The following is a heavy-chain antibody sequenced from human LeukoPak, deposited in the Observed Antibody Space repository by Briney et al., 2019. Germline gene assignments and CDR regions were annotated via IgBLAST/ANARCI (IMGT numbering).Heavy chain of an antibody. Sequence: ASVKVSCKASGYTFTGYYMHWVRQAPGQGLEWMGWINPNSGGTNYAQKFQGWVTMTRDTSISTAYMELSRLRSDDTAVYYCASLTTAIETADYWGQGTLVTVSS. V-gene: IGHV1-2*04. CDR1: GYTFTGYY. CDR2: INPNSGGT. D-gene: IGHD5-24*01. CDR3: ASLTTAIETADY. J-gene: IGHJ4*02.